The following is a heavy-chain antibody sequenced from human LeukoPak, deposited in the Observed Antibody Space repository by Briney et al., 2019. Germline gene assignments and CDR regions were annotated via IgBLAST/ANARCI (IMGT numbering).Heavy chain of an antibody. CDR3: ARGGFIVGAFDI. V-gene: IGHV4-34*01. Sequence: PSETLSLTCAVYGGSFSGYYWSWIRQPPGKGLEWIGEINHSGSTNYNPSLKSRVTISVDTSKNQFSLKLSSVTAADTAVYYCARGGFIVGAFDIWGQGTMVTVSS. CDR1: GGSFSGYY. CDR2: INHSGST. D-gene: IGHD1-26*01. J-gene: IGHJ3*02.